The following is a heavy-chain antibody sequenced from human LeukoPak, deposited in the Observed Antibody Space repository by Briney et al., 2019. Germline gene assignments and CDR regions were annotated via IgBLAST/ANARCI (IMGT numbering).Heavy chain of an antibody. CDR1: GGSFSGYY. CDR2: INHSGST. CDR3: ARDTRDGYPIRYYMDV. D-gene: IGHD5-24*01. J-gene: IGHJ6*03. Sequence: PSETLSLTCAVYGGSFSGYYWSWIRQPPGKGLEWIGEINHSGSTNYNPSLKSRVTISVDTSKNQFSLKLSSVTAADTAVYYCARDTRDGYPIRYYMDVWGKGTTVTVSS. V-gene: IGHV4-34*01.